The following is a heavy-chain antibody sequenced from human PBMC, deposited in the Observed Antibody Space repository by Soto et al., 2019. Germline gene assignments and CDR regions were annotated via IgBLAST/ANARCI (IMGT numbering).Heavy chain of an antibody. CDR3: AKGSASARPYYFDY. CDR2: ISGGGGST. Sequence: EVQLLESGGGLVQSGGSLRLSCAASGFSFTSHAMSWVRQAPGKGLEWVSAISGGGGSTWYADSVKGRFTISRDNSKNTLFLQMNSLRAEDTAVYYCAKGSASARPYYFDYWGPGILVTDSS. D-gene: IGHD6-6*01. J-gene: IGHJ4*02. V-gene: IGHV3-23*01. CDR1: GFSFTSHA.